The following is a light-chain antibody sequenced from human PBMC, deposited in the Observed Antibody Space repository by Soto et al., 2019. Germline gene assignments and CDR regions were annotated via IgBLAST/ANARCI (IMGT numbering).Light chain of an antibody. CDR2: DVD. Sequence: QSALTQPRSVSASPGQSVTISCTGSSSDVGGYYYVSWYQQHPGKAPKLMIYDVDKRPSGIPDRFSGSKSGNTASLTISGLQAEDEADYHCCSYAGTSLRVFGGGTKVTVL. CDR3: CSYAGTSLRV. V-gene: IGLV2-11*01. J-gene: IGLJ3*02. CDR1: SSDVGGYYY.